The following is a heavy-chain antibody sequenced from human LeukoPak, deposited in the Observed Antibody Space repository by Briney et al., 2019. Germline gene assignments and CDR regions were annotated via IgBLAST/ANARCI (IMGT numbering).Heavy chain of an antibody. J-gene: IGHJ3*02. D-gene: IGHD2-21*02. CDR3: ARATYCGGDCYFDAFDI. CDR2: ISSSGSTI. V-gene: IGHV3-11*04. Sequence: GGSLRLSCAASGFTFSDYYMSWIRQAPGKGLEWVSYISSSGSTIYYADSVKGRFTISRDNSKNTLYLQMNSLRAEDTAVYYCARATYCGGDCYFDAFDIWGQGTMVTVSS. CDR1: GFTFSDYY.